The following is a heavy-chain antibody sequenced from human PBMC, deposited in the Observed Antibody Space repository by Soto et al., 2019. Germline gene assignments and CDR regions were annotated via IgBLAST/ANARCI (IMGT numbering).Heavy chain of an antibody. CDR1: GFTFSSYS. D-gene: IGHD3-22*01. J-gene: IGHJ6*02. V-gene: IGHV3-21*01. CDR2: IGSSSSYI. CDR3: ARDIIGGGYYWSVKPSYYYYGMDV. Sequence: GGSLRLSCAASGFTFSSYSMNWVRQAPGKGLEWVSSIGSSSSYIYYADSVKGRFTISRDNAKNSPYLQMNSLRAEDTAVYYCARDIIGGGYYWSVKPSYYYYGMDVWGQGTTVTVSS.